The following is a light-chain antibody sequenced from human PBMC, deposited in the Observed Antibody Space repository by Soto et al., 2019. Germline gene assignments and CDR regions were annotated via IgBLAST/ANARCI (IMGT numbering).Light chain of an antibody. Sequence: DIVLTQFPGTLSLSPGERATLSCRASQSVDSRYLAWYQQKPGQAHRLLIYGASNRPGGIPERFSGSGSGTDFTLTISRLEPEDSAVYYCQHYGSSPYTFGQGTKLEIK. J-gene: IGKJ2*01. CDR1: QSVDSRY. V-gene: IGKV3-20*01. CDR2: GAS. CDR3: QHYGSSPYT.